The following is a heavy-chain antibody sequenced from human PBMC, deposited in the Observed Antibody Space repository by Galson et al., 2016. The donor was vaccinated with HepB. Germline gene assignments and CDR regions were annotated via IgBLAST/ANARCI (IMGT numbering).Heavy chain of an antibody. CDR3: GETGYTTHTDQ. Sequence: SVKVSCKASGFTFTNTAVQWVRQARGQRLEWIGWIVVGSGNTDYAQKFQERVTITRDMSTSTAYMELTSLTSEDTAVYYCGETGYTTHTDQWGQGTLVTVSS. D-gene: IGHD6-13*01. V-gene: IGHV1-58*01. J-gene: IGHJ5*02. CDR1: GFTFTNTA. CDR2: IVVGSGNT.